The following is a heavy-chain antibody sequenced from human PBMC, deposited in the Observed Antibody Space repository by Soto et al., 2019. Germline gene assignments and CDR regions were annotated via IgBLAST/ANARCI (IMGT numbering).Heavy chain of an antibody. Sequence: LPETLSLTCTVFGGSISSSTYCWGWIRPPPGKGLEWIGSVYYSGRTYYNPSLKNRVTISVDTSNNHFSLKLNSVTAADTAVYYCVKYQYYYDSSGYSFDYWGQGXLVTVSS. CDR1: GGSISSSTYC. CDR2: VYYSGRT. J-gene: IGHJ4*02. V-gene: IGHV4-39*01. D-gene: IGHD3-22*01. CDR3: VKYQYYYDSSGYSFDY.